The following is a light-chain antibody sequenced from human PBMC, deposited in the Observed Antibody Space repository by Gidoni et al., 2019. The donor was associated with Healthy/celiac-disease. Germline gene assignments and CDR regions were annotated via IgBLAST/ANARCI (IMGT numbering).Light chain of an antibody. Sequence: DVQMTQSPSSLSASVGDTVTITCRASQDIRGRVGWLQQNPGNAPKRLIWGASILDGWVPSRFSGSGSETEFTLTISNLKPEDFATYYCLQANSLPFSFGGGTRVEMK. V-gene: IGKV1-17*02. CDR2: GAS. J-gene: IGKJ4*01. CDR1: QDIRGR. CDR3: LQANSLPFS.